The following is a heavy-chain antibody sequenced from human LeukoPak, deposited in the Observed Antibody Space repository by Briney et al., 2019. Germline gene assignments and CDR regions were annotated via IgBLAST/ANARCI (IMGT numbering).Heavy chain of an antibody. D-gene: IGHD6-19*01. CDR1: GFTFSSYA. V-gene: IGHV3-7*01. Sequence: AGGSLRLSCAASGFTFSSYAMHWVRQAPGKGLEWVANIKQDGSEKYYVDSVKGRFTISRDNAKNSLYLQMNSLRDEDTAVYYCASEHVAVPGENWGQGTLVTVPS. CDR2: IKQDGSEK. J-gene: IGHJ4*02. CDR3: ASEHVAVPGEN.